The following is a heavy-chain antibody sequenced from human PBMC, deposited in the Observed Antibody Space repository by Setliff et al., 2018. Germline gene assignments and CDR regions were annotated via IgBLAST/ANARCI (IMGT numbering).Heavy chain of an antibody. CDR3: ARDNRGYAWDYYYYMDV. J-gene: IGHJ6*03. Sequence: ASVKVSCKASGYTFSTYAMNWVRQAPGQGLEWMGWINTNTGNPTFAQGFTGRFVFSLDTSVSTAYLQISSLKAEDTAVYYCARDNRGYAWDYYYYMDVWGKGTTVTVSS. D-gene: IGHD2-15*01. V-gene: IGHV7-4-1*02. CDR2: INTNTGNP. CDR1: GYTFSTYA.